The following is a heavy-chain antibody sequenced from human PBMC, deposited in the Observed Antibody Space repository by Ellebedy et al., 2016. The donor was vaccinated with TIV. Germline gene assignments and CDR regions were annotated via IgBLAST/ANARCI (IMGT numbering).Heavy chain of an antibody. CDR1: GFTFSSYA. CDR2: ISYDGSNK. Sequence: PGGFLRLSCAASGFTFSSYAMHRVRQAPGKGLEWVAVISYDGSNKYYADSVKGRFTISRDNSKNKLYLQMNSLRAEDTAVYYCARGNSGYDAVYLDYWGQGTLVTVSS. V-gene: IGHV3-30-3*01. J-gene: IGHJ4*02. CDR3: ARGNSGYDAVYLDY. D-gene: IGHD5-12*01.